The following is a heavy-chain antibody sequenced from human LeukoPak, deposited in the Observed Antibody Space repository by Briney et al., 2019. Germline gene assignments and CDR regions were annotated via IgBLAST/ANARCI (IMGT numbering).Heavy chain of an antibody. CDR2: IYYSGST. J-gene: IGHJ5*02. Sequence: SETLSLTCTVSGGSISSSSYYWGWIRQPPGKGLEWIGSIYYSGSTYYNPSLKSRVTISVDTSKNQFSLKLSSVTAADTAVYYCARDSDGPPYYYDSSGYYGPWGQGTLVTVSS. CDR1: GGSISSSSYY. D-gene: IGHD3-22*01. CDR3: ARDSDGPPYYYDSSGYYGP. V-gene: IGHV4-39*07.